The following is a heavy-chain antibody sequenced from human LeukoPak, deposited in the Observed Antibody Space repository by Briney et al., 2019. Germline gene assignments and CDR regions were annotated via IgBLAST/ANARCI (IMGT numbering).Heavy chain of an antibody. J-gene: IGHJ6*03. D-gene: IGHD3-3*01. Sequence: ASVKVSCKASGYTLTSYDINWVRQATGQGLEWMGWMNPNSGNTGYAQKFQGRVTMTGNTSISTAYMELSSLRSEDTAVYYCARVEKKRQRSTIFGVVSSLDYYYYYMDVWGKGTTVTVSS. CDR2: MNPNSGNT. CDR1: GYTLTSYD. CDR3: ARVEKKRQRSTIFGVVSSLDYYYYYMDV. V-gene: IGHV1-8*01.